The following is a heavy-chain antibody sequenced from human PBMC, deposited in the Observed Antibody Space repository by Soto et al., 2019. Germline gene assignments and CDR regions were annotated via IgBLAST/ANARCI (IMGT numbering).Heavy chain of an antibody. D-gene: IGHD3-10*01. CDR3: QYYGSGSYNYYYYYGMDV. CDR2: IYYSGST. Sequence: SETLSLTCTGSGGSISSSSYYWGWIRQPPGKGLEWIGSIYYSGSTYYNPSLKSRVTISVDTSKNQFSLKLSSVTAADTAVYYCQYYGSGSYNYYYYYGMDVWGQGTTVS. J-gene: IGHJ6*02. V-gene: IGHV4-39*01. CDR1: GGSISSSSYY.